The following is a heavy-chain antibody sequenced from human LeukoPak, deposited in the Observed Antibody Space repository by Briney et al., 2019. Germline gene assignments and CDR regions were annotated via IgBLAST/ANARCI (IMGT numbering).Heavy chain of an antibody. CDR1: SGSISTSNYY. D-gene: IGHD2-2*01. V-gene: IGHV4-39*07. CDR2: IYYSGST. CDR3: AREGYAPFDY. J-gene: IGHJ4*02. Sequence: SETLSLTCTVSSGSISTSNYYWGWIRQPPGKGLEWIGSIYYSGSTYYNPSLKSRVTISVDTSKNQFSLKLSSVTAADTAVYYCAREGYAPFDYWGQGTLVTVSS.